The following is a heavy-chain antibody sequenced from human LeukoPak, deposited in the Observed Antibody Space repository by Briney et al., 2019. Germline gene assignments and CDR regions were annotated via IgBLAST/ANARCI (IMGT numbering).Heavy chain of an antibody. CDR2: IIPIFGTA. D-gene: IGHD3-16*02. V-gene: IGHV1-69*13. CDR1: GGTFISYA. CDR3: ARGLESYDDVWGSYRYDY. Sequence: SVKVSCKASGGTFISYAISWVRQAPGQGLEWLGGIIPIFGTANYAQKFQGRVTITADESTSTAYMELSSLRSEDTAVYYCARGLESYDDVWGSYRYDYWGQGTLVTVSS. J-gene: IGHJ4*02.